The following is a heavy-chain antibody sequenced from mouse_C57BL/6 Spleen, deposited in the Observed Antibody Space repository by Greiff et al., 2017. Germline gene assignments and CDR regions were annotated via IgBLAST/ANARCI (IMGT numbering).Heavy chain of an antibody. J-gene: IGHJ3*01. CDR3: AKYGNYLAY. V-gene: IGHV3-6*01. CDR2: ISYDGSN. CDR1: GYSITSGYY. D-gene: IGHD2-10*02. Sequence: VQLKESGPGLVKPSQSLSLTCSVTGYSITSGYYWNWIRQFPGNKLEWMGYISYDGSNNYNPSLKNRISITRDTSKNQFFLKLNSLTTEDTATYYCAKYGNYLAYWGQGTLVTVSA.